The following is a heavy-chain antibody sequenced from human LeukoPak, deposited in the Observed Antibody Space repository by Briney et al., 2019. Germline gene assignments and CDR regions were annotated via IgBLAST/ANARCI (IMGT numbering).Heavy chain of an antibody. D-gene: IGHD6-19*01. CDR2: ISSSGSTI. Sequence: GGSLRLSCAASGFTFSSYKMNWVRKAPGKGLEWVSYISSSGSTIYYADSVKGRFTISRDNAKNSLYLQMNSLRAEDTAVYYCARDLSSGWYLSSASYYFDYWGQGTLVTVSS. CDR3: ARDLSSGWYLSSASYYFDY. J-gene: IGHJ4*02. CDR1: GFTFSSYK. V-gene: IGHV3-48*03.